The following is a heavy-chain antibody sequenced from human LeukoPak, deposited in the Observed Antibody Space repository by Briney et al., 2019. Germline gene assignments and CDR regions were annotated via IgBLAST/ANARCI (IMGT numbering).Heavy chain of an antibody. CDR1: GGSFSGYY. D-gene: IGHD3-22*01. CDR2: INHSGST. V-gene: IGHV4-34*01. CDR3: AREPSPYYYDSSGYLDY. Sequence: SETLSLTCAAYGGSFSGYYWSWIRQPPGKGLEWIGEINHSGSTNYNPSLKSRVTISVDTSKNQFSLKLSSVTAADTAVYYCAREPSPYYYDSSGYLDYWGQGTLVTVSS. J-gene: IGHJ4*02.